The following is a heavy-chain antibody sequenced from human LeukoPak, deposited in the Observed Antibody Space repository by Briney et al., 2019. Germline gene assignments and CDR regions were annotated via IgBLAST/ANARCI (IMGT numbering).Heavy chain of an antibody. Sequence: PGGSLRLSCAASGFTFSSYTMSWVRQAPGEGLEWLSAINNRGGSTYYAGSVKDRFTISRDNSENTLYLQMNSLTVDDTAVYFCAKERQTGDYFTSDYWGQGTLVTVSS. CDR3: AKERQTGDYFTSDY. V-gene: IGHV3-23*01. J-gene: IGHJ4*02. D-gene: IGHD4-17*01. CDR2: INNRGGST. CDR1: GFTFSSYT.